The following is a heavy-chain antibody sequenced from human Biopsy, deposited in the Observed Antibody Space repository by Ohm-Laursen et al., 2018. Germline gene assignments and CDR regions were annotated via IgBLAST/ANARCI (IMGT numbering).Heavy chain of an antibody. CDR2: ISHDGSVK. CDR3: AKEETAYSSTSLDY. V-gene: IGHV3-30*18. J-gene: IGHJ4*02. Sequence: SLRLSCAASGFTFSSYGMQWVRQAPGKGLEWVAVISHDGSVKHYADSVKGRFTISRDNAKNTLFLQMNSLRAEDTAMYYCAKEETAYSSTSLDYWGQGTLVTVSS. D-gene: IGHD6-13*01. CDR1: GFTFSSYG.